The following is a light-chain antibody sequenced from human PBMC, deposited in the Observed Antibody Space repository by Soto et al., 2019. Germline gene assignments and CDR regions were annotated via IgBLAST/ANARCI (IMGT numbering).Light chain of an antibody. CDR1: SSDVGGYKY. CDR3: SSYAGSNNWV. Sequence: QSALTQPPSASGSRGQSVTIYCTGTSSDVGGYKYVSWYQQHPGKAPKVMIYEVSKRPSGVPDRFAGSKSGNTASLTVSGLQAEDEADYYCSSYAGSNNWVFGGGTKLTVL. J-gene: IGLJ3*02. V-gene: IGLV2-8*01. CDR2: EVS.